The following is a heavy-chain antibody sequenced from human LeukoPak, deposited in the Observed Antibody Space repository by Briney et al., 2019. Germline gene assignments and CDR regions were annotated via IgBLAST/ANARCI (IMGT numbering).Heavy chain of an antibody. J-gene: IGHJ6*03. CDR3: ARGLLVGANYYYXXXMDV. D-gene: IGHD1-26*01. CDR1: GGTFSSYA. CDR2: IIPIFGTA. V-gene: IGHV1-69*13. Sequence: GASVKVSCKASGGTFSSYAISWVRQAPGQGLEWMGGIIPIFGTANYAQKFQGRVTITADESTSTAYMELSSLRSEDTAVYYCARGLLVGANYYYXXXMDVXXKGXTVT.